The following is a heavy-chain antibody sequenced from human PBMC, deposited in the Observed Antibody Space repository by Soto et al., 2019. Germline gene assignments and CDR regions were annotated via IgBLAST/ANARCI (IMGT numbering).Heavy chain of an antibody. D-gene: IGHD3-9*01. CDR1: GFTFSSYA. CDR3: AKDLYDILTGYYIQVGYFDY. V-gene: IGHV3-23*01. CDR2: ISGSGGST. J-gene: IGHJ4*02. Sequence: EVQLLESGGGLIQPGGSLRLSCAASGFTFSSYAMSWVRQAPGKGLEWVSAISGSGGSTYYADSVKGRFTISRDNSKNTLYLQMNSLRAEDTAVYYCAKDLYDILTGYYIQVGYFDYWGQGTLVTVSS.